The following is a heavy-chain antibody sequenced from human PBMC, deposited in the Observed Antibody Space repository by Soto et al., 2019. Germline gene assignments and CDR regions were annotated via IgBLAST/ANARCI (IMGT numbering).Heavy chain of an antibody. D-gene: IGHD2-15*01. J-gene: IGHJ5*02. CDR2: ISASGGST. V-gene: IGHV3-23*01. CDR3: AQVTCSGGTCCSAS. Sequence: PGGSLRLSCAASGFTFSSYAMTWVRQAPGKGLEWVSAISASGGSTYYADSVKGRFTISRDNSKNTLYLQMNSLRAEDTAVFYCAQVTCSGGTCCSASWGPAPLVSVSS. CDR1: GFTFSSYA.